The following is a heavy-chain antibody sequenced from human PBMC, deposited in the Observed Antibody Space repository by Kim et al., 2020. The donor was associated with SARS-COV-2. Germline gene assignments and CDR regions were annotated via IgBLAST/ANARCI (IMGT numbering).Heavy chain of an antibody. J-gene: IGHJ6*02. CDR1: GGSFSGYY. D-gene: IGHD6-13*01. V-gene: IGHV4-34*01. CDR3: ARDGRGIAQTYYYYGMDV. Sequence: SETLSLTCAVYGGSFSGYYWSWIRQPPGKGLEWIGEINHSGSTNYNPSLKSRVTISVDTSKNQFSLKLSSVTAADTAVYYCARDGRGIAQTYYYYGMDVWGQGTTVTVSS. CDR2: INHSGST.